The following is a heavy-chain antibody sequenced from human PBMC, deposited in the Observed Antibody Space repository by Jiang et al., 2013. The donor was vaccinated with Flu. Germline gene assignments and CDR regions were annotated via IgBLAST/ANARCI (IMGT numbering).Heavy chain of an antibody. D-gene: IGHD6-19*01. CDR2: IGRSGDHI. J-gene: IGHJ5*02. V-gene: IGHV3-23*01. Sequence: VQLLESGGGLVQPGGSLRLSCAASGFTFSDHAMSWVRQAPGKGLEWVSAIGRSGDHIYYADSVKGRFTISRDNSKNMLYLQINSLRGEDTAVYYCAKDRYGAVADYADRWGQGTLVTVSS. CDR1: GFTFSDHA. CDR3: AKDRYGAVADYADR.